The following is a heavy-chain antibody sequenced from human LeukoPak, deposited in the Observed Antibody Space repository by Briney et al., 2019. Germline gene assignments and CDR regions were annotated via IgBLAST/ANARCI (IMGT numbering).Heavy chain of an antibody. J-gene: IGHJ4*02. CDR1: GFTFSSCW. Sequence: GGSLRLSCVASGFTFSSCWMSWVRQAPGKGPEWVANMKQDGSEKSCVGSVKGRFTISRDNAKNSLYLQMDSLRADDTAIYYCVKDFQLHYWGQGTLVTVSS. CDR2: MKQDGSEK. D-gene: IGHD2-2*01. CDR3: VKDFQLHY. V-gene: IGHV3-7*01.